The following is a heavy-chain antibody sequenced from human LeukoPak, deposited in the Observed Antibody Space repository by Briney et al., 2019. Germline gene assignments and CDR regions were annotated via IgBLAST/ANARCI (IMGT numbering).Heavy chain of an antibody. CDR1: GFTFSSYG. CDR2: ISYDGSNK. J-gene: IGHJ4*02. V-gene: IGHV3-30*03. D-gene: IGHD6-13*01. CDR3: ALPYSSSSPYFDY. Sequence: PGRSLRLSCAASGFTFSSYGMHWVRQAPGKGLEWVAVISYDGSNKYYADSVKGRFTISRDNSKNTLYLQMNSLRAEDTAVYYCALPYSSSSPYFDYWGQGTLVTVST.